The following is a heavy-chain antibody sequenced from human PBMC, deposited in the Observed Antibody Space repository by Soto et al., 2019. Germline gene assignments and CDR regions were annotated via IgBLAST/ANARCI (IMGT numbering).Heavy chain of an antibody. CDR1: GFTFSSYA. V-gene: IGHV3-23*01. CDR2: ISGSGGST. Sequence: GGSLRLSCAASGFTFSSYAMSWVRQAPGKGLEWVSAISGSGGSTYSADSVKGRFTISRDNSKNPLYLQMNSLRAEDTAVYYCARGITIFGVVINGAFDIWGQGTMVTVSS. J-gene: IGHJ3*02. D-gene: IGHD3-3*01. CDR3: ARGITIFGVVINGAFDI.